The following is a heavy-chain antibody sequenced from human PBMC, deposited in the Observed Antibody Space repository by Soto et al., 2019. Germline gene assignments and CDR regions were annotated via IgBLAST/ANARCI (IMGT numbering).Heavy chain of an antibody. Sequence: QVQLVQSGAEVKKPGASVKVSCKASGYTFTGYSMHWVRQAPGQGLEWMGWINPNSGGTNYAQKFQGWVTMTRDTSISTAYMELSRLRSDDTAVYYCARDDSGYDSAFDIWGQGTMVTVSS. CDR2: INPNSGGT. CDR1: GYTFTGYS. CDR3: ARDDSGYDSAFDI. V-gene: IGHV1-2*04. D-gene: IGHD5-12*01. J-gene: IGHJ3*02.